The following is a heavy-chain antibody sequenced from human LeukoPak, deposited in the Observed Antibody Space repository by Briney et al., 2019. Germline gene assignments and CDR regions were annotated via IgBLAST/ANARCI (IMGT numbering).Heavy chain of an antibody. Sequence: GGSLRLSCAASGFTFSSYAMSWVRQAPGKGLEWVANIKEDGSEKYYVDSVKGRFTISRDNAESALYLQMNSLRAEDTAVYYCARVAWPHYFDYWGQGTLVTVSS. D-gene: IGHD2-21*01. CDR1: GFTFSSYA. CDR3: ARVAWPHYFDY. V-gene: IGHV3-7*01. CDR2: IKEDGSEK. J-gene: IGHJ4*02.